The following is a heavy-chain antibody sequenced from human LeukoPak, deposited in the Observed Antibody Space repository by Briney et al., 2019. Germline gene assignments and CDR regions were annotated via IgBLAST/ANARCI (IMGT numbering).Heavy chain of an antibody. Sequence: ASVKVSCKASGYTFTGYYMHWVRQAPGQGLEWMGWINPNSGGTNYAQKFQGRVTMTRDTSISTAYMELSRLRSDDTAVYYCAKGGVYCGGDCPARSWYFDLWGRGTLVTVSS. CDR3: AKGGVYCGGDCPARSWYFDL. CDR1: GYTFTGYY. J-gene: IGHJ2*01. CDR2: INPNSGGT. D-gene: IGHD2-21*02. V-gene: IGHV1-2*02.